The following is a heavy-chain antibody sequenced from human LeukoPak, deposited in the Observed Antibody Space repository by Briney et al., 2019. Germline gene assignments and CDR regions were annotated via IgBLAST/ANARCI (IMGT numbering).Heavy chain of an antibody. V-gene: IGHV3-48*04. D-gene: IGHD1-7*01. CDR1: EFTFSSYS. CDR2: ISSDGSTK. CDR3: ARVDNWNSYYYYYMDV. J-gene: IGHJ6*03. Sequence: GGSLRLSCAASEFTFSSYSMNWLRQAPGKGLEWVSYISSDGSTKYYADSVKGRLTISRDNAKNSLYLQMNSLRAEDTAVYYCARVDNWNSYYYYYMDVWGKGTTVTVSS.